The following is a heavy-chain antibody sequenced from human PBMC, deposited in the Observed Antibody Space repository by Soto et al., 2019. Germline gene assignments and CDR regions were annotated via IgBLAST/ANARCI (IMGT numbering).Heavy chain of an antibody. J-gene: IGHJ4*02. CDR1: GYTFTGYY. V-gene: IGHV1-2*04. D-gene: IGHD3-3*01. CDR2: INPNSGGT. CDR3: ARWDVAGVVI. Sequence: QVQLVQSGAEVKKPGASVKVSCKASGYTFTGYYMHWVRQAPGQGLEWMGWINPNSGGTNYAQKFQGWVTMTTDTSTSTAYMELRSLRSDDTAVYYCARWDVAGVVIWGQGTLVTVSS.